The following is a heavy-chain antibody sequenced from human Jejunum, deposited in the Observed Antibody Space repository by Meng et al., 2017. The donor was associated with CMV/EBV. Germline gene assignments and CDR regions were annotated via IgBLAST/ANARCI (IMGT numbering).Heavy chain of an antibody. CDR2: ISEIRDAS. J-gene: IGHJ4*02. V-gene: IGHV3-23*01. CDR3: AKARQCED. Sequence: LSCAASGFTFSTYAMTWVRQAPGKGLEWVSTISEIRDASYYGDSVKGRFAISRDNSKNTLYLQMSSLRVEDTAVYYCAKARQCEDWGQGTRVTVSS. CDR1: GFTFSTYA.